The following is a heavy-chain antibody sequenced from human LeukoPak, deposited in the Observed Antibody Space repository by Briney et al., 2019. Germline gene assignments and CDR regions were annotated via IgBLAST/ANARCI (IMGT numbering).Heavy chain of an antibody. Sequence: KPSEALSLTCTVSGHSITSSSHYWGWIRQPPGKTLEWIGSIHHTGRNYSNAALKSRVHISMDMSKSQFSLKLNSVTAADSGVYYCVAEMTASAAFDIWGRGTLVAVSS. D-gene: IGHD2-21*02. CDR3: VAEMTASAAFDI. V-gene: IGHV4-39*01. CDR1: GHSITSSSHY. J-gene: IGHJ3*02. CDR2: IHHTGRN.